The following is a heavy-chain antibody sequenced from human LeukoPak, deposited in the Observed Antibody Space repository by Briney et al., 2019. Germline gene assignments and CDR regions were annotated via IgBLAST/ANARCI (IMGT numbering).Heavy chain of an antibody. CDR2: ISSSGSTI. D-gene: IGHD3-10*01. CDR3: AKVGLLAPVPYYGSGYYFDY. CDR1: GFTFSDYY. V-gene: IGHV3-11*01. Sequence: GGSLRLSCAASGFTFSDYYMSWIRQAPGKGLEWVSYISSSGSTIYYADSVKGRFTISRDNAKNSLYLQMNSLRAEDTAVYYCAKVGLLAPVPYYGSGYYFDYWGQGTLVTVSS. J-gene: IGHJ4*02.